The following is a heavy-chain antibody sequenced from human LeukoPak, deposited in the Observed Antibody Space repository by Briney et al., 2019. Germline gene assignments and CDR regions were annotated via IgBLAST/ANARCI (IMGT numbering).Heavy chain of an antibody. D-gene: IGHD4-23*01. CDR2: ISSSGSTI. CDR1: GFTFSSYE. Sequence: PGGSLRLSCAASGFTFSSYEMNWVRQAPGQGLEWVSYISSSGSTIYYADSVKGRFTISRDNAKNSLYLQMNSRRAEDTAVYYCARDEDYGGNDDAFDIWGQGTMVAVSS. CDR3: ARDEDYGGNDDAFDI. V-gene: IGHV3-48*03. J-gene: IGHJ3*02.